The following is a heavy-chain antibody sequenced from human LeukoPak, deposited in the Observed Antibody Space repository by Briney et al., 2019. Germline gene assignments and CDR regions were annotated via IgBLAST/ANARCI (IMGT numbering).Heavy chain of an antibody. J-gene: IGHJ5*02. D-gene: IGHD3-9*01. Sequence: SETLSLTCTVSGGSISSSTYYWGWIRQPPGKGLEWIGSIYYSGSTYYNPSLKSRVTISVDTSKNQFSLKLSSVTAADTAVYYCARGARTYYDILTGYWFDPWGQGTLVTVSS. CDR1: GGSISSSTYY. V-gene: IGHV4-39*07. CDR2: IYYSGST. CDR3: ARGARTYYDILTGYWFDP.